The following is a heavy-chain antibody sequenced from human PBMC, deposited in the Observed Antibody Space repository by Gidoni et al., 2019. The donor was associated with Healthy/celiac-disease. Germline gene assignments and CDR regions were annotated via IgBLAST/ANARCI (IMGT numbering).Heavy chain of an antibody. CDR2: IKKDGSET. CDR1: GFTFSSYW. Sequence: EVQLVASGGGLVQPGGSLRLSCAAYGFTFSSYWMSWVRQAPGKGLEWVANIKKDGSETYYVDSVKGRFTISRDNAKNSLYLQMNSLRAEDTAVYYCARDYWQWLRWSTTANALDIWGQGTMVTVSS. J-gene: IGHJ3*02. CDR3: ARDYWQWLRWSTTANALDI. D-gene: IGHD5-12*01. V-gene: IGHV3-7*01.